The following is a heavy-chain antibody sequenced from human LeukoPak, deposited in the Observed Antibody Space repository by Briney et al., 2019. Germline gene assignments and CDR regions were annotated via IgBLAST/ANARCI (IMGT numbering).Heavy chain of an antibody. CDR1: GFTFGDYA. CDR3: TRGRPRYYFDY. Sequence: SCTASGFTFGDYAMSWVRQAPGKGLEWVGFIRSKAYGGTTEYAASVKGRFTISRDDSKSIAYLQMNSLKTEDTAVYYCTRGRPRYYFDYWGQGTLVTVSS. V-gene: IGHV3-49*04. J-gene: IGHJ4*02. CDR2: IRSKAYGGTT.